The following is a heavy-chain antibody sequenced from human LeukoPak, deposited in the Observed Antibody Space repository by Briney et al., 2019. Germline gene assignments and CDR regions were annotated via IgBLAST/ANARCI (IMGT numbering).Heavy chain of an antibody. CDR3: ARRSGIAVAGAFDY. CDR1: GFTFSSYA. V-gene: IGHV3-64*01. D-gene: IGHD6-19*01. J-gene: IGHJ4*02. Sequence: GGSLRLSCAASGFTFSSYAMHWVRQAPGKGLEYVSAISSNGGSTYYANSVKGRFTISRDNSKNTLYLQMNSLRAEDTAVYYCARRSGIAVAGAFDYWGRGTLVTVSS. CDR2: ISSNGGST.